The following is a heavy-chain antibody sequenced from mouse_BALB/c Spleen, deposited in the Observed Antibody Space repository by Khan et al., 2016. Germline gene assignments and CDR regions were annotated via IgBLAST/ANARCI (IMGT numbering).Heavy chain of an antibody. CDR1: GFTFNTYA. CDR2: IRSKSNKYAT. Sequence: EVQLVESGGGLVQPKGSLKLSCAASGFTFNTYAMNWVRQAPGKSLEWVARIRSKSNKYATYYADSVKDRFTISRDDSQSMLYLHMNNLKTEDTAMYYCEVGYYFDYWGQGTTLTVSS. CDR3: EVGYYFDY. D-gene: IGHD1-1*01. V-gene: IGHV10-1*02. J-gene: IGHJ2*01.